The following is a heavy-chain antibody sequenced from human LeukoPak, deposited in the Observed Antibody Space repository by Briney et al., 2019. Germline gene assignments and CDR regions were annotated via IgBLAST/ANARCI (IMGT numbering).Heavy chain of an antibody. Sequence: GGSLRLSCAASGFTFSNYGVSWVRQAPGKGLEWVSGIRSAVDTTHYADSVKGRFIISRDNSKNTLSLQLNSLRPEDTALYYCARDEVGAIDYWGQGTLVTVSS. V-gene: IGHV3-23*01. CDR1: GFTFSNYG. D-gene: IGHD1-26*01. CDR2: IRSAVDTT. CDR3: ARDEVGAIDY. J-gene: IGHJ4*02.